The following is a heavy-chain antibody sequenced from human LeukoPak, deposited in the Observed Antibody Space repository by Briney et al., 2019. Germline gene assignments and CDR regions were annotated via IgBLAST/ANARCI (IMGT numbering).Heavy chain of an antibody. CDR3: ARGGSGSYYNVGWFDP. CDR1: GYTFTSYY. CDR2: INPSGGST. V-gene: IGHV1-46*01. D-gene: IGHD3-10*01. Sequence: ASVKVSCKASGYTFTSYYMHWVRQAPGRGLEWMGIINPSGGSTSYAPKFQGRVTMTRDTSTSTVYMELSSLRSEDTAVYYCARGGSGSYYNVGWFDPWGQGTLVTVSS. J-gene: IGHJ5*02.